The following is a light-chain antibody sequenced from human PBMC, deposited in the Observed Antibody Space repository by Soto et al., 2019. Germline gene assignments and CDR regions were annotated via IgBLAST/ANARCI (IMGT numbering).Light chain of an antibody. V-gene: IGKV3-20*01. CDR3: AYYGTSPKFI. CDR1: QRITRNF. J-gene: IGKJ3*01. Sequence: EIVLTQSPATLSLSPGDGATLSCRASQRITRNFLAWYQQKPGQAPRFLVYGASGRATDIPDRFSGSGSETEFTLTISRLEPEDFAVYYCAYYGTSPKFIFGPGTKVDI. CDR2: GAS.